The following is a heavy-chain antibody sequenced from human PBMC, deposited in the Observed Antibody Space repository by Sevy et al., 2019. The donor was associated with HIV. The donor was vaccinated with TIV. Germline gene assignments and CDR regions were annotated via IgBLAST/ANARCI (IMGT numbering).Heavy chain of an antibody. CDR2: INGRGGGT. CDR3: ARPTQRIEPSSAAFFDS. D-gene: IGHD2-15*01. J-gene: IGHJ4*01. Sequence: GGSLRLSCAASGFASGFTFSSFAMSWVRQLPGKGLEWVSTINGRGGGTYYADSVKGRFTLSRDNSNNALFLQMNSLTPEDTALYYCARPTQRIEPSSAAFFDSWGQGTLVTVSS. V-gene: IGHV3-23*01. CDR1: GFTFSSFA.